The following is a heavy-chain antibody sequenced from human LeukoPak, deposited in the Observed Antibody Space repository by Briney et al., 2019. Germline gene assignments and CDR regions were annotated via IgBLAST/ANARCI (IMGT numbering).Heavy chain of an antibody. CDR2: ISGSGGST. Sequence: GGSLRLSCAASGFTFSSYAMSWVRQAPGKGLEWVSAISGSGGSTYYADSVKGRFTISRDNSKNTLYLQMNSPRAEDTAVYYCARDPNLVRGAYWGQGTLVTVSS. V-gene: IGHV3-23*01. CDR1: GFTFSSYA. CDR3: ARDPNLVRGAY. D-gene: IGHD3-10*01. J-gene: IGHJ4*02.